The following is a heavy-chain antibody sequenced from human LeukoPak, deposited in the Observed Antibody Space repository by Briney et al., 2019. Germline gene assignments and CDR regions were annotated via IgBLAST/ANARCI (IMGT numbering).Heavy chain of an antibody. D-gene: IGHD2-21*02. CDR2: INPRGAST. Sequence: ASVKVSCKASGYTFTRYYIHWVRQAPGQGLDWMGVINPRGASTTYAQKFQGRVTMTRDTSTSTVYMELSSLRSEDTAVYYCARGGGDLTNFGYWGQGTLVTVSS. J-gene: IGHJ4*02. CDR3: ARGGGDLTNFGY. V-gene: IGHV1-46*01. CDR1: GYTFTRYY.